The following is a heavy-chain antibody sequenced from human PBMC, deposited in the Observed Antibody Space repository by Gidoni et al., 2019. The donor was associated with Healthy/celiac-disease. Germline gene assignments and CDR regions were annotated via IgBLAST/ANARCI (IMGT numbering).Heavy chain of an antibody. V-gene: IGHV3-33*01. CDR3: ARDGETYSSSWYVSSGYYFDY. CDR2: IWYDGSNK. D-gene: IGHD6-13*01. CDR1: GFTFSSYG. Sequence: QVQLVESGGGVVQPGRSLRLSCAASGFTFSSYGMHWVRQAPGKGLEWVAVIWYDGSNKYYADSVKGRFTISRDNSKNTLYLQMNSLRAEDTAVYYCARDGETYSSSWYVSSGYYFDYWGQGTLVTVSS. J-gene: IGHJ4*02.